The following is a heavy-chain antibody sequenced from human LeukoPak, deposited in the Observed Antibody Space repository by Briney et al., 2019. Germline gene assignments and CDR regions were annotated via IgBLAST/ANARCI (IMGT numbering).Heavy chain of an antibody. CDR3: ARELHVERDDY. J-gene: IGHJ4*02. Sequence: ASVKVSCKASGFVFTSYGFTWVRQAPGQGLEWMGWISANDGKTHYSEKHQGRVTMSTDTVTSTAYMELRSLRSDDTAVYYCARELHVERDDYWGQGTLVAVSS. V-gene: IGHV1-18*01. CDR1: GFVFTSYG. CDR2: ISANDGKT. D-gene: IGHD1-1*01.